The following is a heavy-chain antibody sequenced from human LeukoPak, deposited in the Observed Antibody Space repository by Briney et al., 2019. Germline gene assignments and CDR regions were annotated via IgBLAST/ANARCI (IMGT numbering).Heavy chain of an antibody. CDR1: GFTFSSYA. Sequence: GGSLRLSCAASGFTFSSYAMTWVRQAPGKGLEWFSSISTSSRYIYYRDSVKGRFTISRDDAKNSLYLQMNSLRVEDTAVYYCARADCSGSTCYLRRSWFDPWGQGTLVTVSS. V-gene: IGHV3-21*01. D-gene: IGHD2-2*01. CDR3: ARADCSGSTCYLRRSWFDP. CDR2: ISTSSRYI. J-gene: IGHJ5*02.